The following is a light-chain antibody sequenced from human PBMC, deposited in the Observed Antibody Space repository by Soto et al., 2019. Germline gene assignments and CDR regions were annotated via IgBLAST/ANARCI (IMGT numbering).Light chain of an antibody. CDR3: QPHDSYPLT. J-gene: IGKJ3*01. V-gene: IGKV1-9*01. Sequence: IQLTQSPSSLSASVGDRVTITCRASQAITSYLAWYQQKPGTAPKLLIYAASTLQSGVPSRFSGSGSGTDFTLTISSLQPEDFATYDCQPHDSYPLTFGPGTKVDIK. CDR1: QAITSY. CDR2: AAS.